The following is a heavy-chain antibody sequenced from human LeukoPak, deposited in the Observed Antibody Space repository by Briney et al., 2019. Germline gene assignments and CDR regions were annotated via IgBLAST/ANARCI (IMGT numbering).Heavy chain of an antibody. V-gene: IGHV4-38-2*01. Sequence: PSETLSLTCGVSGGSISSYYWGWIRQPPGKGLEWIGSIYHDGSTIYNPSLKSRVTISVDTSRNQFSLKLTSVTAADTAVYYCARETSLGATREFDYWGQGTLVTVSS. D-gene: IGHD5-12*01. CDR3: ARETSLGATREFDY. CDR2: IYHDGST. J-gene: IGHJ4*02. CDR1: GGSISSYY.